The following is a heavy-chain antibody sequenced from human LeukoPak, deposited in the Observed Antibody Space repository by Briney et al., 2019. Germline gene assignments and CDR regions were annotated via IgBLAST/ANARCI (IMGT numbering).Heavy chain of an antibody. J-gene: IGHJ6*03. Sequence: GGSLRLSCAASGFTFSSYWMHWVRQAPGKGLVWVSRTNSDGSSTSYADSVKGRFTISRDNAKNTLYLQMNSLRAEDTAVYYCARDYDNTYYYMDVWGKGTTVTVSS. CDR2: TNSDGSST. CDR3: ARDYDNTYYYMDV. D-gene: IGHD3-9*01. V-gene: IGHV3-74*01. CDR1: GFTFSSYW.